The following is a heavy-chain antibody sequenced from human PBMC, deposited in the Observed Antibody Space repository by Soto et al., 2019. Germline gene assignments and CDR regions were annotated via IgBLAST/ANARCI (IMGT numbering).Heavy chain of an antibody. J-gene: IGHJ4*02. V-gene: IGHV1-69*12. CDR3: ARARGGSSSWYGYFDY. CDR2: VIPIFGTA. CDR1: GGTFSSYA. D-gene: IGHD6-13*01. Sequence: QVQLVQSGAEVKKPGSSVKVSCKASGGTFSSYAISWVRQAPGQGLEWMGGVIPIFGTANYAQKFQGRVTITADESTSTAYRELSSRRSEDTAVYYCARARGGSSSWYGYFDYWGQGTLVTVSS.